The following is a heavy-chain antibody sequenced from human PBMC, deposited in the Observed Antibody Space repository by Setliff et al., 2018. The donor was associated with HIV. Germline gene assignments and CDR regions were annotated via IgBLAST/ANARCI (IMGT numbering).Heavy chain of an antibody. CDR3: ATIPRPSYYYYYMDV. CDR2: IIPIFGTA. V-gene: IGHV1-69*06. CDR1: GGTFSSYA. J-gene: IGHJ6*03. Sequence: GASVKVSCKASGGTFSSYAITWVRQAPGQGLEWMGGIIPIFGTANYAQKFQGRVTIIADKSTSTAYMELSSLRSEDTAVYYCATIPRPSYYYYYMDVWGKGTTVTVSS. D-gene: IGHD6-6*01.